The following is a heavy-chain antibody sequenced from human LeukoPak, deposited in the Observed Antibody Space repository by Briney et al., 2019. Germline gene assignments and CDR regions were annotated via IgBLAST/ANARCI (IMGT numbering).Heavy chain of an antibody. D-gene: IGHD3-22*01. CDR1: GFSFNNYA. Sequence: GGSLRLSCAASGFSFNNYAMGWVRQAPGKGLEWVSAISGSGGSTYYADSVKGRFTISRDNSKNTLYLQMNSLRAEDTAVYYCATTTMIVVVIEDFQHWGQGTLVTVSS. J-gene: IGHJ1*01. V-gene: IGHV3-23*01. CDR3: ATTTMIVVVIEDFQH. CDR2: ISGSGGST.